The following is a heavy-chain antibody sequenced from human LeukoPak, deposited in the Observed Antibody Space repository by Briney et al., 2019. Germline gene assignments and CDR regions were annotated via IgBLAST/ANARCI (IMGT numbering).Heavy chain of an antibody. Sequence: SETLSLTCTVSGGSINSLYGSCIRQPPGKGLECIGYVFYPGSTNYNPSLKSRVTMSLDPSRDQFSMRMTSVTAADTAIYYCASRPADSTWYGVFDYWSQGKLVTASS. D-gene: IGHD6-13*01. CDR2: VFYPGST. CDR3: ASRPADSTWYGVFDY. J-gene: IGHJ4*02. CDR1: GGSINSLY. V-gene: IGHV4-59*11.